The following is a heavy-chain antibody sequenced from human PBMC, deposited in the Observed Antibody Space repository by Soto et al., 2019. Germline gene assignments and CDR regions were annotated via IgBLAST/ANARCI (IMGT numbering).Heavy chain of an antibody. V-gene: IGHV4-34*01. J-gene: IGHJ5*02. D-gene: IGHD2-15*01. CDR3: ARGRPEVVADTSGWFDP. CDR1: GGSFSGYY. Sequence: SETLSLTCAVYGGSFSGYYWSWIRQPPGKGLEWIGEINHSGSTNYNPSLKSRVTISVDTSKNQFSLKLSSVTAADTAVYYCARGRPEVVADTSGWFDPWGQGTLVTVSS. CDR2: INHSGST.